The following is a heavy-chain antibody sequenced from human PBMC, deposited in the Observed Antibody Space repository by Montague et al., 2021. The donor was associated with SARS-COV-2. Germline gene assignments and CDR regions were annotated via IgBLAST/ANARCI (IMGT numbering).Heavy chain of an antibody. CDR3: ARLGDGVVPSPILGVGPYYSYYYMDV. J-gene: IGHJ6*03. D-gene: IGHD3-10*01. V-gene: IGHV4-34*01. CDR2: IHHDGST. CDR1: GGSFSTYS. Sequence: SETLSLTCAVHGGSFSTYSWNWIRQPPGKGLEWIGEIHHDGSTNXNPSLKSRVTISADTSKNQFSLKLTSVAAADTAVYYCARLGDGVVPSPILGVGPYYSYYYMDVWGKGTTVTVSS.